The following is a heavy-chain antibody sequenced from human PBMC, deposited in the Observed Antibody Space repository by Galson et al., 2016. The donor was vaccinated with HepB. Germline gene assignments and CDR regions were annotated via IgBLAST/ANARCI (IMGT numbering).Heavy chain of an antibody. J-gene: IGHJ4*01. CDR3: ARAPVLPATVGGYDH. CDR2: ISTDGSSA. D-gene: IGHD2-2*01. Sequence: SLRLSCAASGFSLRSYWMHWVRQAPGKGLVWVSRISTDGSSATYADSVKGRFTISRDNAKNTLYLEMNSLRAEDTAVYYCARAPVLPATVGGYDHWGHGTLVTVSS. CDR1: GFSLRSYW. V-gene: IGHV3-74*01.